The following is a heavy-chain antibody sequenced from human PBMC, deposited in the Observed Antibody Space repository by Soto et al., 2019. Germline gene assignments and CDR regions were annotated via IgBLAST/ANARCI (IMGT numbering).Heavy chain of an antibody. D-gene: IGHD4-4*01. CDR2: INPNSGGT. J-gene: IGHJ6*02. V-gene: IGHV1-2*04. CDR1: GYTFTNYA. CDR3: ARVSNLYYYYGMDV. Sequence: ASVKVSCKASGYTFTNYAMHWVRQAPGQGLEWMGWINPNSGGTNYAQKFQGWVTMTRDTSISTAYMELSRLRSDDTAVYYCARVSNLYYYYGMDVWGQGTTVTVSS.